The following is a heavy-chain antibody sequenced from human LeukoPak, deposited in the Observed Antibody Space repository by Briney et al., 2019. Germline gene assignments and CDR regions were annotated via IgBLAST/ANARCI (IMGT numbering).Heavy chain of an antibody. J-gene: IGHJ5*02. D-gene: IGHD2-15*01. V-gene: IGHV4-34*01. CDR2: INHSGST. CDR1: GGSFSGYY. CDR3: AREGKDPAPKWFDP. Sequence: WETLSLTCAVYGGSFSGYYWSWIRQPPGKGLEWIGEINHSGSTNYNPSLKSRVTISVDTSKNQFSPKLSSVTAADTAVYYCAREGKDPAPKWFDPWGQGTLVTVSS.